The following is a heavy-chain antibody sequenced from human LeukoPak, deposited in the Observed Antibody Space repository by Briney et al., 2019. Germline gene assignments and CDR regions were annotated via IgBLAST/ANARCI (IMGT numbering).Heavy chain of an antibody. CDR1: GFTFSSYG. J-gene: IGHJ4*02. CDR2: ISGSGGST. Sequence: GRSLRLSCAASGFTFSSYGMHWVRQAPGKGLEWVSAISGSGGSTFYADSVKGRFTISRDNSKNAVYLQMNSLRVEDTAVYYCAKERSSGWYYFDYWSQGTLVTVSS. CDR3: AKERSSGWYYFDY. V-gene: IGHV3-23*01. D-gene: IGHD6-19*01.